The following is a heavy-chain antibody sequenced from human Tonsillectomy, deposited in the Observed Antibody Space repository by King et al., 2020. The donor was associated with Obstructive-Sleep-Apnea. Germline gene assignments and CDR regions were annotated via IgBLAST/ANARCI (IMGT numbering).Heavy chain of an antibody. CDR1: GFTLSTYD. D-gene: IGHD2-2*01. CDR2: LGTAGYT. J-gene: IGHJ4*02. V-gene: IGHV3-13*01. Sequence: QLVQSGGGLVQPGGSLRLSCAASGFTLSTYDMHRVRTVTGKGLRWVSALGTAGYTYYPRSVKGRFTISRDNAKNSLYLQMNSLRAGDTAVYYCARGLGYCSSTSCYFDYWGQGTLVTVSS. CDR3: ARGLGYCSSTSCYFDY.